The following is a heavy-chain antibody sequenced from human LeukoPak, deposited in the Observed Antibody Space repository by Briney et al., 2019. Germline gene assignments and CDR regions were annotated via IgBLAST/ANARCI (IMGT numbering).Heavy chain of an antibody. CDR2: IKTDGSEK. CDR3: AKDGRSYVF. D-gene: IGHD3-16*01. J-gene: IGHJ4*02. CDR1: GFTFSSYW. V-gene: IGHV3-7*03. Sequence: GGSLRLSCEASGFTFSSYWMSWVRQAPGKGLEWVANIKTDGSEKYYVDSVKGRFTISRDNAKNSLYLQMDSLRTEDTAVYYCAKDGRSYVFWGQGALVTVSS.